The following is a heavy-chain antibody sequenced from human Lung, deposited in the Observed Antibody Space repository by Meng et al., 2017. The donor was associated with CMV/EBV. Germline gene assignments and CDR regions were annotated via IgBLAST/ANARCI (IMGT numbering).Heavy chain of an antibody. CDR3: ARDGDYDILTYDY. J-gene: IGHJ4*02. CDR1: GITVRTNY. CDR2: IYTGDDT. Sequence: GESLKISCTASGITVRTNYMSWVRQAPGKGLEWVSSIYTGDDTYYADSVKGRFSISRDNSKNTLYLQMNSLRAEDTAVYYCARDGDYDILTYDYWGQGTLVTVSS. V-gene: IGHV3-53*01. D-gene: IGHD3-9*01.